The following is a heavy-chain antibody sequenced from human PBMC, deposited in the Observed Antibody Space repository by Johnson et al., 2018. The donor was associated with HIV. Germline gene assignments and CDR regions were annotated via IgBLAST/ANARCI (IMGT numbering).Heavy chain of an antibody. Sequence: VQLVESGGVVVQPGGSLRLSCAASGFTFDDYTMHWVRQAPGKGLEWVSLISWDGGSTYYADSVKGRFTIYRDNSKNSLYLQMNSLRTEDTALYYCAKGGVAAAKGAFDIWGQGTMVTVSS. CDR2: ISWDGGST. CDR1: GFTFDDYT. D-gene: IGHD6-25*01. CDR3: AKGGVAAAKGAFDI. V-gene: IGHV3-43*01. J-gene: IGHJ3*02.